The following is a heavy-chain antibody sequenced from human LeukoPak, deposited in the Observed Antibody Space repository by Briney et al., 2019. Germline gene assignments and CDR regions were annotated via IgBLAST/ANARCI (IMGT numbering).Heavy chain of an antibody. J-gene: IGHJ6*02. D-gene: IGHD6-13*01. CDR1: GGSFSGYY. CDR2: INHSGST. Sequence: SETLSLNCAVYGGSFSGYYWSWIRQPPGKGLEWIGEINHSGSTNYNPSRKSRVTISVVTSKNQFSLKLSSVTAADTAVYYCARPSQAAAAGKNYYYYYGMDVWGQGTTVTVSS. CDR3: ARPSQAAAAGKNYYYYYGMDV. V-gene: IGHV4-34*01.